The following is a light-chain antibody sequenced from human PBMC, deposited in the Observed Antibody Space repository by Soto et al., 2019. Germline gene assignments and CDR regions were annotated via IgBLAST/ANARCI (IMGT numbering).Light chain of an antibody. CDR2: DAS. J-gene: IGKJ4*01. CDR3: QQYNSYSPRLT. Sequence: DIQMTQSTSTLSASVGDRVTITCRASQSISSWLAWYQQKPGKAPKLLIYDASSLESGVPSRFSGSGSGTEFTLTISSLQPDDFATYYCQQYNSYSPRLTFGGGTKVEIK. V-gene: IGKV1-5*01. CDR1: QSISSW.